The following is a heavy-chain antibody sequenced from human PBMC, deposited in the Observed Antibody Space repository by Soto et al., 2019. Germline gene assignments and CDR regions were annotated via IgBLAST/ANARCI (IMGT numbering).Heavy chain of an antibody. CDR1: GYTLTELS. Sequence: ASVKVSCKVSGYTLTELSMHWVRQAPGKGLEWMGGFDPEDGETIYAQKFQGRVTMTEDTSTDTAYMELSSLRSEDTAVYYCATGLRFLEWLSIPQNWFDPWGQGTLVTVSS. D-gene: IGHD3-3*01. J-gene: IGHJ5*02. CDR2: FDPEDGET. V-gene: IGHV1-24*01. CDR3: ATGLRFLEWLSIPQNWFDP.